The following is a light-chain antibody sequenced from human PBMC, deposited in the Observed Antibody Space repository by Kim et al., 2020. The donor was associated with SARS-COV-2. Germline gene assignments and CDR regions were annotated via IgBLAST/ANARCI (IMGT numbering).Light chain of an antibody. J-gene: IGKJ1*01. CDR2: AAY. CDR1: HSNSSY. Sequence: ASGADRDTITCRASHSNSSYLNWYQQKPGKAPKLLIYAAYSLQSGVPSRFSRSGSGTDFTLTISSLQPEDFAPYYCQQGYSTSWTFGQGTTVDIK. CDR3: QQGYSTSWT. V-gene: IGKV1-39*01.